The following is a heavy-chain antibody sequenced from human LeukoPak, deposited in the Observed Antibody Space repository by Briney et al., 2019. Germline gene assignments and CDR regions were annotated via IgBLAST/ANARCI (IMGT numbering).Heavy chain of an antibody. Sequence: PSETLSHTCTVSGGSVSSGSYYWSWIRQPPGKGLEWIGYIYYSGSTNYNPSLKSRVTISVDTSKNQFSLKLSSVTAADTAVYYCARDRLYRGYSYGFDYWGQGTLVTVSS. CDR1: GGSVSSGSYY. D-gene: IGHD5-18*01. CDR2: IYYSGST. CDR3: ARDRLYRGYSYGFDY. V-gene: IGHV4-61*01. J-gene: IGHJ4*02.